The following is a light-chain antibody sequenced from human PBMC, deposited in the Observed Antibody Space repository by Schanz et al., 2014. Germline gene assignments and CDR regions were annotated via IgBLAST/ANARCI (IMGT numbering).Light chain of an antibody. CDR2: DVS. CDR3: QQYNTWST. CDR1: QDIYNY. V-gene: IGKV1-33*01. J-gene: IGKJ2*01. Sequence: DIQMTQSPSSLSASVGDRVTIACQASQDIYNYLNWYQQKPGTAPKLLIYDVSNLETGVPSRFSGSGSGSEFTLTISSLQPDDFATYYCQQYNTWSTFGQGTKLEIK.